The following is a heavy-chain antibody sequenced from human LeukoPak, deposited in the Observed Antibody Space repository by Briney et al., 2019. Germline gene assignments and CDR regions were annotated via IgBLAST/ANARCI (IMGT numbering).Heavy chain of an antibody. CDR2: ISGTGGRT. J-gene: IGHJ4*02. V-gene: IGHV3-23*01. D-gene: IGHD2-21*02. CDR3: AKESPVVTLADY. Sequence: GASLGLSCAASGFTFSSFGMSWVRQAPGKGLEWVSTISGTGGRTHYADSVKGRFTISRDNSKNTLYLQMNSLRAEGTAVYYCAKESPVVTLADYWGQGTLVTVSS. CDR1: GFTFSSFG.